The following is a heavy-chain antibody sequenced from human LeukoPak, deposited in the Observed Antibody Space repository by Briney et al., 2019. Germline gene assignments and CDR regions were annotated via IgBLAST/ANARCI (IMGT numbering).Heavy chain of an antibody. D-gene: IGHD4-17*01. J-gene: IGHJ6*02. Sequence: GGSLRLSCAASGFTFDDYAMHWVRQAPGKGLEWVSGISWNSGSKGYADSVRGRFTISRDNAKNSLYLQMNSLRAEDTALYYCAKGTTVTYYGMDVWGQGTTVTVSS. V-gene: IGHV3-9*01. CDR3: AKGTTVTYYGMDV. CDR1: GFTFDDYA. CDR2: ISWNSGSK.